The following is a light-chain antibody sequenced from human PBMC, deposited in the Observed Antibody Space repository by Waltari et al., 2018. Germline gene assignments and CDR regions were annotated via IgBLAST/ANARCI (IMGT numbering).Light chain of an antibody. Sequence: QSVLTQPPSASGTPGQRVTISCSGSSSNSGSNYVYWYQQLPGTAPKLLIYRNNQRTSGVPDRFSGSKSGTSASLAISGLRSEDEADYYCAAWDDSLSGLWVFGGGTKLTVL. J-gene: IGLJ3*02. CDR1: SSNSGSNY. V-gene: IGLV1-47*01. CDR3: AAWDDSLSGLWV. CDR2: RNN.